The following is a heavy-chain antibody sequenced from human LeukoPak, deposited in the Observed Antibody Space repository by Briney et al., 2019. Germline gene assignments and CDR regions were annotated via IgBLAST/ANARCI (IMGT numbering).Heavy chain of an antibody. CDR1: GYSFTSYW. D-gene: IGHD3-3*01. CDR2: IYPGDSDT. J-gene: IGHJ6*03. Sequence: GESLKISCKGSGYSFTSYWIGWVRQMPGKGLEWMGIIYPGDSDTRYSPSLQGQVTISADKSISTAYLQWSSLKASDTAMYYCARHRGSDFWSGTFYYYYMDVWGKGTTVTVSS. V-gene: IGHV5-51*01. CDR3: ARHRGSDFWSGTFYYYYMDV.